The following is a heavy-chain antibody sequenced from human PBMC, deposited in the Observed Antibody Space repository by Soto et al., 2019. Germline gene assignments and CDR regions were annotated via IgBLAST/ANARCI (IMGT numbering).Heavy chain of an antibody. CDR3: ARGKEYYYDSSGPYYYYYGMDV. Sequence: ASVKVCCKACGYTFTSYYMHWVRQAPGQGLEWMGIINPSGGSTSYAQKFQGRVTMTRDTSTSTVYMELSSLRSEDTAVYYCARGKEYYYDSSGPYYYYYGMDVWGQGTTVTVSS. CDR2: INPSGGST. J-gene: IGHJ6*02. V-gene: IGHV1-46*01. D-gene: IGHD3-22*01. CDR1: GYTFTSYY.